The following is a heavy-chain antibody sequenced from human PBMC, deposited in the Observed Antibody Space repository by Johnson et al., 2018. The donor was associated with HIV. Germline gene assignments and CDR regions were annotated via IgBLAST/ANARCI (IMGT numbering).Heavy chain of an antibody. J-gene: IGHJ3*02. CDR3: AKDLMYNWNDVGAFDI. Sequence: QMQLVESGGGVVQPGRSLRLSCASSGFTFSSYGMHWVRQAPGKGLEWVAVISYDGSNKYYADSVKGRFTISRDNSKNTLYLQMNSLRAEDTAVYYCAKDLMYNWNDVGAFDIWGQGTMVTVSS. CDR1: GFTFSSYG. V-gene: IGHV3-30*18. D-gene: IGHD1-1*01. CDR2: ISYDGSNK.